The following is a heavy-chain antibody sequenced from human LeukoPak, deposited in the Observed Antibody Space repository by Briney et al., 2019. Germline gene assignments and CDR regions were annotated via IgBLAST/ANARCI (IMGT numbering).Heavy chain of an antibody. V-gene: IGHV3-30-3*01. Sequence: GGSLRLSCAASGFTFSSYAMHWVRQAPGKGLEWVAVISYDGSNKYYADSVKGRFTISRDNSKNTLYLQMNSLRAEDTAVYYCATAVYSGYDFGYWGQGTLVTVSS. CDR1: GFTFSSYA. CDR2: ISYDGSNK. CDR3: ATAVYSGYDFGY. D-gene: IGHD5-12*01. J-gene: IGHJ4*02.